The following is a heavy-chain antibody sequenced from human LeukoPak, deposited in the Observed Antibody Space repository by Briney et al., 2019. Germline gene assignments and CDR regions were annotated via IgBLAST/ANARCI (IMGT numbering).Heavy chain of an antibody. Sequence: SETLSLTCTVSGGSISSYYWSWVRQPPGKGLEWIGYIYTGGSTIYNPSPKSPVTISADTSNNQFSLKLSCVTAADTDVYYCARQNDSSGYYQGYYFDYWGQGTLVTVSS. V-gene: IGHV4-4*09. CDR1: GGSISSYY. J-gene: IGHJ4*02. D-gene: IGHD3-22*01. CDR3: ARQNDSSGYYQGYYFDY. CDR2: IYTGGST.